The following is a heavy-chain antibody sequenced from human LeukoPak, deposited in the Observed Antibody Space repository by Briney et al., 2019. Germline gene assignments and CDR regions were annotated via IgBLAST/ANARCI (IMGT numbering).Heavy chain of an antibody. CDR1: GGSVSSYY. Sequence: SETLSLTCTVSGGSVSSYYWSWIRQPPGKGLEWIGYIHYIGSTKYNPSLRSRVTISLDTPKNQFSLKLNSVTAADTAVYYCARGNGSGYYYWFDPWGQGTQVTVSS. CDR2: IHYIGST. D-gene: IGHD3-3*01. CDR3: ARGNGSGYYYWFDP. V-gene: IGHV4-59*02. J-gene: IGHJ5*02.